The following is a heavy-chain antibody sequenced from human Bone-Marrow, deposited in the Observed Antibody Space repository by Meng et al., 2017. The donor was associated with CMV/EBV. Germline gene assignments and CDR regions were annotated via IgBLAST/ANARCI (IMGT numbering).Heavy chain of an antibody. V-gene: IGHV3-30-3*01. Sequence: GESLKISCAASGFTFSSYAMHWVRQAPGKGLEWVAVISYDGSNKYYADSVKGRFTISRDNSKNTLYLQMNSLRADDTAVYYCAREGYCSSTSCSFDYWGQGTLVTVSS. J-gene: IGHJ4*02. CDR2: ISYDGSNK. CDR1: GFTFSSYA. CDR3: AREGYCSSTSCSFDY. D-gene: IGHD2-2*01.